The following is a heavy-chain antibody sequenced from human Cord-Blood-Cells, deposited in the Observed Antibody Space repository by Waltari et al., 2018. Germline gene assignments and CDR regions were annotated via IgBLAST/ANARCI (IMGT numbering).Heavy chain of an antibody. CDR2: TNYQSRGYK. CDR1: GDSVSSNSAA. J-gene: IGHJ2*01. V-gene: IGHV6-1*01. D-gene: IGHD7-27*01. Sequence: QVQLQQSGPGLVKPSQTLSLTCALSGDSVSSNSAAWNWIRQSPSRGLEWRGRTNYQSRGYKAYSVSVKSRITINPDTSKNRFSLQLKSVTPEYTDWYYCASEGTGDPLWKWYFDLWGRGTLVTVSS. CDR3: ASEGTGDPLWKWYFDL.